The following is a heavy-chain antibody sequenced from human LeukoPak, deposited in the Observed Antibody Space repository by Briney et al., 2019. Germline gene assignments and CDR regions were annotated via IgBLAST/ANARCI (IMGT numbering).Heavy chain of an antibody. D-gene: IGHD4-23*01. J-gene: IGHJ4*02. CDR2: MNPNSGNT. CDR1: GYTFTSYD. Sequence: GASVKVSCKASGYTFTSYDINWVRQATGQGLEWVGWMNPNSGNTGYAQKFQGRVTITRNTSISTAYMELSSLRSEDTAVYYCARLMSDDYGGDYWGQGTLVTVSS. CDR3: ARLMSDDYGGDY. V-gene: IGHV1-8*03.